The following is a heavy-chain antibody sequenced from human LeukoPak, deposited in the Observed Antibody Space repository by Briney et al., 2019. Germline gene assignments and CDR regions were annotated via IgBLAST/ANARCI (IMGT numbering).Heavy chain of an antibody. J-gene: IGHJ4*02. V-gene: IGHV5-51*01. D-gene: IGHD6-6*01. CDR1: GYSFTSYW. CDR2: IYPGDSDT. CDR3: ARHSVITSRIAARILDY. Sequence: GASLKISCKGSGYSFTSYWIGGVRQLPGKGLEWMGIIYPGDSDTRYSPSFQGQVTISADKSISTAYLQWSSLKASDTAMYYCARHSVITSRIAARILDYWGQGTLVTVSS.